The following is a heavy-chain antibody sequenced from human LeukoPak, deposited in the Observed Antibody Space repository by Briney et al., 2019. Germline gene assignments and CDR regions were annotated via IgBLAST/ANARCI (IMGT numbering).Heavy chain of an antibody. Sequence: PGGSLRLSCAASGFTVSSNYMSWVRQAPGKGLEWVSAISGSGGSTYYAGSVKGRFTISRDNSKNTLYLQMNSLRAEDTAVYYCATLDPPLGYCSSTSCYNYYMDVWGKGTTVTVSS. CDR3: ATLDPPLGYCSSTSCYNYYMDV. J-gene: IGHJ6*03. CDR1: GFTVSSNY. V-gene: IGHV3-23*01. D-gene: IGHD2-2*02. CDR2: ISGSGGST.